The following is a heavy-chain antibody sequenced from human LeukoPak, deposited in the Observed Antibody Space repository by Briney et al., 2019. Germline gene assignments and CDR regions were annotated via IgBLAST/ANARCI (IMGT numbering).Heavy chain of an antibody. J-gene: IGHJ4*02. CDR2: ISYDGSNK. CDR1: GFTFSSYA. CDR3: AXEAVAADFDY. Sequence: PGGSLRLSCAASGFTFSSYAMHWVRQAPGKGLEGVAVISYDGSNKYYADSVKGRFTISRDNSKNTLYLQMNSLRAEDTAVYYCAXEAVAADFDYWGQGTLVTVS. D-gene: IGHD6-19*01. V-gene: IGHV3-30-3*01.